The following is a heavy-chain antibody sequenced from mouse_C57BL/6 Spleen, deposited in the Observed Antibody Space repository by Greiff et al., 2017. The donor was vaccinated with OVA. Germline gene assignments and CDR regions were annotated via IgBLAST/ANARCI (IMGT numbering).Heavy chain of an antibody. CDR3: ARHELLRGAPFAY. CDR2: IWSDGST. CDR1: GFSLTSYG. V-gene: IGHV2-6-1*01. D-gene: IGHD1-1*01. J-gene: IGHJ3*01. Sequence: VKLMESGPGLVAPSQSLSITCTVSGFSLTSYGVHWVRQPPGKGLEWLVVIWSDGSTTYNSALKSRLSISKDNSKSQVFLKMNSLQTDDTAMYYCARHELLRGAPFAYWGQGTLVTVSA.